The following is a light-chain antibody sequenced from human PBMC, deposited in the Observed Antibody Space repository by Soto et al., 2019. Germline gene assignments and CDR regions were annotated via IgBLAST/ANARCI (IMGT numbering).Light chain of an antibody. CDR3: CSYAGSLVV. V-gene: IGLV2-23*01. Sequence: QSVLTQPASVSGSPGQSITISCTGTSSDVGSYNLVSWYQQHPGKAPKLMIYEGSKRPSGVSNRFSGSKSGNTASLIISGLQAEDEADYYCCSYAGSLVVFGGGTKVTVL. J-gene: IGLJ2*01. CDR1: SSDVGSYNL. CDR2: EGS.